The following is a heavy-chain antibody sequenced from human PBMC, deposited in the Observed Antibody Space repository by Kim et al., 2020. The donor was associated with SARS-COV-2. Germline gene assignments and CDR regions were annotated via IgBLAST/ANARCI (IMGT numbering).Heavy chain of an antibody. Sequence: GGSLRLSCAASGFTFSSYAMHWVRQAPGKGLEWVAVISYDGSNKYYADSVKGRFTISRDNSKNTLYLQMNSLRAEDTAVYYCARDKAYYYDSSGYSYYF. V-gene: IGHV3-30*04. CDR2: ISYDGSNK. D-gene: IGHD3-22*01. CDR1: GFTFSSYA. J-gene: IGHJ4*01. CDR3: ARDKAYYYDSSGYSYYF.